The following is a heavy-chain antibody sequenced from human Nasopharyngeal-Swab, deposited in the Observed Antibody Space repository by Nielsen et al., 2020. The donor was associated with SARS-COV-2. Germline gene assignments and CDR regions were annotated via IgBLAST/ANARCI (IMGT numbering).Heavy chain of an antibody. CDR1: GFTFNNYN. Sequence: GESLKISCAASGFTFNNYNFNWVRQAPGKGLEWVSSIRSSSSYIYYADSVKGRFTISRDNAKNSLSLQMNSLRAEDTAVYYCARDGLDYDFWSAYFMDVWGQGTTVTVSS. CDR2: IRSSSSYI. CDR3: ARDGLDYDFWSAYFMDV. D-gene: IGHD3-3*01. V-gene: IGHV3-21*01. J-gene: IGHJ6*02.